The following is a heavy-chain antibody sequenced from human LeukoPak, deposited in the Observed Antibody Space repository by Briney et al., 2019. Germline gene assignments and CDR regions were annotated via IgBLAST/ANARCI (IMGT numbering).Heavy chain of an antibody. CDR1: GYTFTGYY. CDR2: INPNSGGT. J-gene: IGHJ6*02. Sequence: ASVKVSCKASGYTFTGYYMHWVRQAPGQGLEWMGRINPNSGGTNYAQKFQVRVTMTRDTSISTAYMELSRLRSDDTAVYYCARVRDDDYYYGMDVWGQGTTVTVSS. V-gene: IGHV1-2*06. D-gene: IGHD3-10*01. CDR3: ARVRDDDYYYGMDV.